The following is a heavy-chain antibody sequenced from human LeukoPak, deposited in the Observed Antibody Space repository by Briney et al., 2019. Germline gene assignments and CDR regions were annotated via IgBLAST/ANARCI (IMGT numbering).Heavy chain of an antibody. CDR3: AKVFYPAAGTGRVDFPFDY. J-gene: IGHJ4*02. CDR2: SSGSGGST. CDR1: GVTFSSYA. Sequence: GGSLRLSYAASGVTFSSYAMSWVRQAPGMGLEWVSSSSGSGGSTYNAGSVKGRFTISRDNSKTTLYLQMNSLRAEDTAVYYCAKVFYPAAGTGRVDFPFDYWGQGTLVTVSS. D-gene: IGHD6-13*01. V-gene: IGHV3-23*01.